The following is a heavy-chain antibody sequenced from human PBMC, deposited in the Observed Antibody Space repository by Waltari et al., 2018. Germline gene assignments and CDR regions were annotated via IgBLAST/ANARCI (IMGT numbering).Heavy chain of an antibody. D-gene: IGHD6-13*01. CDR3: AKDSVAAAGAFDI. CDR1: GVPFEDYT. J-gene: IGHJ3*02. Sequence: EVQLVESGGVGVQPGGALRLSCSASGVPFEDYTMHLVRQAPGKGLEWVSLISWDGGSTYYADSVKGRFTISRDNSKNSLYLQMNSLRTEDTALYYCAKDSVAAAGAFDIWGQGTMVTVSS. V-gene: IGHV3-43*01. CDR2: ISWDGGST.